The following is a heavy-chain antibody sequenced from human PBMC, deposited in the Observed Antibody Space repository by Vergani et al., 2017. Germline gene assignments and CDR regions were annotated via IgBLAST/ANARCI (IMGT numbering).Heavy chain of an antibody. J-gene: IGHJ4*02. CDR1: GYTFTSYD. V-gene: IGHV1-8*01. CDR2: LNPNSGNT. D-gene: IGHD2-21*01. Sequence: QVQLVQSGAEVKKPGASVKVSCKASGYTFTSYDINWVRQATGQGLEWMGWLNPNSGNTGSAQKFQGRVTMTRKPARSTAYMELSSLRSEDTAVYYCARGNAGSVCYSLGSPVWYYFDYWGQGTLVTVSS. CDR3: ARGNAGSVCYSLGSPVWYYFDY.